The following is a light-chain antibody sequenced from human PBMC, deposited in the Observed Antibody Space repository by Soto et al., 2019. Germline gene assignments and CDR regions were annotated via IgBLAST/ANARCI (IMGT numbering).Light chain of an antibody. CDR2: AVS. Sequence: QSVLTQPRSVSGSPGQPVTISCTGTSSDVGGYNYVSWYQQHPGKAPKLTIYAVSERPSGVPDRFSGSKSGNTASLTISGLQAEDEADYYCCSYAGNYTDVFGTGTKVTDL. V-gene: IGLV2-11*01. CDR1: SSDVGGYNY. J-gene: IGLJ1*01. CDR3: CSYAGNYTDV.